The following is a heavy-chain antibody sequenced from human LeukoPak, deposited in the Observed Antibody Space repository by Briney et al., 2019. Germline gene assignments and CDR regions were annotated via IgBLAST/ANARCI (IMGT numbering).Heavy chain of an antibody. D-gene: IGHD3-10*01. Sequence: GGSLRLSCAASGFTFSNYAMSWVRQAPGKGLEWVSAISGSGGSTYYADSVKGRFTISRDNSKNTLYFQMNSLRAEDTAVYYCARAPYGNYYYYYMDVWGKGTTVTVSS. CDR2: ISGSGGST. V-gene: IGHV3-23*01. CDR1: GFTFSNYA. CDR3: ARAPYGNYYYYYMDV. J-gene: IGHJ6*03.